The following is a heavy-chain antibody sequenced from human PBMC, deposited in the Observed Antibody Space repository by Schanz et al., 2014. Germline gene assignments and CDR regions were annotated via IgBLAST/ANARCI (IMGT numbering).Heavy chain of an antibody. CDR2: IYGGGIT. CDR3: AREEGYGYGPGAFDI. Sequence: EVQLVESGGCLVKPGGSLRLSCEASGFTFSRYWMHWVRQAPGKGLEWVSVIYGGGITYYADSVKGRFTISRDNSKNTLSLQMNSLRAEDTAVYYCAREEGYGYGPGAFDIWGQGTMVTVSS. J-gene: IGHJ3*02. V-gene: IGHV3-66*01. D-gene: IGHD5-18*01. CDR1: GFTFSRYW.